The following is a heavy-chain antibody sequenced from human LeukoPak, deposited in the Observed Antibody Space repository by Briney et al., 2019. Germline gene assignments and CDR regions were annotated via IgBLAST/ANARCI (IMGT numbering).Heavy chain of an antibody. D-gene: IGHD3-3*01. Sequence: SGGSLRLSCAASRFTFTDYAIHWVRRAPGKGLGWVSGISWNSANIGYADSVKGRFTISRDNSKNTLSLQMNSLRAEDTAVYYCAKRTDFWSGSYDYWGQGNLVTVSS. CDR3: AKRTDFWSGSYDY. CDR1: RFTFTDYA. V-gene: IGHV3-9*01. CDR2: ISWNSANI. J-gene: IGHJ4*02.